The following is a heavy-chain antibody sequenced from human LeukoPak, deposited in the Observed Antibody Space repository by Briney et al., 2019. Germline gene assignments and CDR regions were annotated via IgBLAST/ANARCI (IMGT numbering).Heavy chain of an antibody. CDR2: IYTSTSGST. J-gene: IGHJ4*02. V-gene: IGHV4-4*07. CDR3: ARARYDSSGYFDY. Sequence: SETLSLTCTVSGGSISSYYWSWIRQPAGKGLEWIGRIYTSTSGSTNYNPSLKSRVTISVDTSKNQFSLKLSSVTAADTAVYYCARARYDSSGYFDYWGQGTLVTVSS. CDR1: GGSISSYY. D-gene: IGHD3-22*01.